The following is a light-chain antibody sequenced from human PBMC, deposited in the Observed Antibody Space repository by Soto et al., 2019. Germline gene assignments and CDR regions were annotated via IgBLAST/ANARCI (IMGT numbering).Light chain of an antibody. V-gene: IGKV3-11*01. CDR3: QQRSDWPWT. CDR1: QSVSSY. CDR2: EAS. J-gene: IGKJ1*01. Sequence: EIVLTQSPATLSLSPGERATLSCRASQSVSSYLAWYQQKPGQAPRLLMYEASNRATGIPARFSGGGSGTDFTLTISSLEPEDFAVYYCQQRSDWPWTFGQGTKVE.